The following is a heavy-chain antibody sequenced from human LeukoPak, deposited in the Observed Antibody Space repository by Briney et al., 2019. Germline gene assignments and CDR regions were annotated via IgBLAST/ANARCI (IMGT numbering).Heavy chain of an antibody. V-gene: IGHV1-18*01. CDR3: ATEGYYDYVWGSYPLDY. J-gene: IGHJ4*02. Sequence: ASVKVSCKASSYTFTSYGISWVRQAPGRGVEWMGWISVYNGNTNYAQKLQGRVTVNTDTSTSTANMELRSQIYNDTAVYYCATEGYYDYVWGSYPLDYWGQGTLVTVSS. D-gene: IGHD3-16*01. CDR2: ISVYNGNT. CDR1: SYTFTSYG.